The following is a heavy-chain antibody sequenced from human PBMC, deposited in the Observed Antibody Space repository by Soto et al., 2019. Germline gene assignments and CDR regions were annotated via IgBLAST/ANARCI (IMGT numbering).Heavy chain of an antibody. CDR1: GGSISSSSYY. CDR2: VNYGGTT. V-gene: IGHV4-39*01. CDR3: AIPHTSMAQFDY. Sequence: QLQLQESGPGLVKPSETLSLTCTVSGGSISSSSYYWGWIRQPPGKGLEWIGSVNYGGTTYYNPSLKRRVTIPLDTSRTKFSLNLSSVTAADPAVYYCAIPHTSMAQFDYWGQGTLVTVSS. D-gene: IGHD5-18*01. J-gene: IGHJ4*02.